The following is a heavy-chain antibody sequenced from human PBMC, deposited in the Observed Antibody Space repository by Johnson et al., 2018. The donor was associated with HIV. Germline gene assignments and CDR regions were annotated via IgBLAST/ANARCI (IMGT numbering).Heavy chain of an antibody. CDR1: GFTFIDYY. CDR2: ISGSGSTI. Sequence: QVQLVESGGGLVKPGGSLRLSCAGSGFTFIDYYMSWIRQAPGKGLEWISYISGSGSTIYYADSVKGRFTISRDNAQNSLYLQMNSLRAEDTAVYYCALTSYYDSRGAFDIWGQGTMVTVSS. V-gene: IGHV3-11*04. CDR3: ALTSYYDSRGAFDI. J-gene: IGHJ3*02. D-gene: IGHD3-22*01.